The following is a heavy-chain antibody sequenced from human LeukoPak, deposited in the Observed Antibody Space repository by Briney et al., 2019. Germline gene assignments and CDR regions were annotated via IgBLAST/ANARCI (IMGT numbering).Heavy chain of an antibody. CDR1: GFTFSKAW. D-gene: IGHD3-10*01. Sequence: PGGSLRLSCAASGFTFSKAWMSWVRLAPGKGLERVGRIKSKTDGGTTDYAAPVKGRFTISRDDSRNTLSLQMNSLKTEDTAVYYCTTITMIREHEDYWGQGTLVTVSS. J-gene: IGHJ4*02. CDR3: TTITMIREHEDY. V-gene: IGHV3-15*01. CDR2: IKSKTDGGTT.